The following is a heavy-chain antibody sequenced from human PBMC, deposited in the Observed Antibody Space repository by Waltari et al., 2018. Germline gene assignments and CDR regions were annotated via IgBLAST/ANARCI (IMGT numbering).Heavy chain of an antibody. CDR2: ISVYNGKT. Sequence: QVQLVQSGAEVKKPGASVKVACKASGYTFNRYGISWVRQAPGQGLEWMGWISVYNGKTNNAQKLQGRVTLTTDTSTSTAYMELRSLRSDDTAVYYCARAGSSSSLPHLTSFDYWGQGTLVTVSS. D-gene: IGHD6-6*01. V-gene: IGHV1-18*01. CDR3: ARAGSSSSLPHLTSFDY. CDR1: GYTFNRYG. J-gene: IGHJ4*02.